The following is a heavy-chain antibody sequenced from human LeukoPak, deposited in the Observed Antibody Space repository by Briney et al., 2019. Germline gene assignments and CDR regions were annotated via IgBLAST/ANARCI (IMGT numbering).Heavy chain of an antibody. Sequence: PGESLRLSCAASGFTFSSYAMSWVRQAPGKGLEWVSAIRGSGGSTYYADSVKGRFTISRDNSKNTLYLQMNSLRAEDTAVYYCARGGGRMAITFGGVIAPGAFDIWGQGTMVTVSS. J-gene: IGHJ3*02. V-gene: IGHV3-23*01. CDR2: IRGSGGST. D-gene: IGHD3-16*02. CDR1: GFTFSSYA. CDR3: ARGGGRMAITFGGVIAPGAFDI.